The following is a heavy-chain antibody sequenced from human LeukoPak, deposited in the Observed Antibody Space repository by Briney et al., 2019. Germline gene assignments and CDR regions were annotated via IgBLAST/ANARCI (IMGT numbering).Heavy chain of an antibody. CDR1: GFTFSNFA. CDR3: AKRVSGTGGYYYYFDY. V-gene: IGHV3-23*01. CDR2: INHSGGNT. J-gene: IGHJ4*02. D-gene: IGHD2-8*02. Sequence: GGSLRLSCAASGFTFSNFAVSWVRQAPGKGLEWVSTINHSGGNTHYADSVKGRFTISRDNSKNTLYLHMNSLRAEDTAVYYCAKRVSGTGGYYYYFDYWGQGTLVSVSS.